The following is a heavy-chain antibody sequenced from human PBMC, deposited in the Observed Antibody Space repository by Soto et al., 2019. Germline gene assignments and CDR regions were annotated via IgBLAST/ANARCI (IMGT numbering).Heavy chain of an antibody. Sequence: QVQLVQSGAEVKKPGASVKVSCKASGYTFTSYYMHWVRQAPGQGLEWMGIINPSGGSTSYAQKFSGRVTMTSDTSTRTVYMELSSLRSEDTAVYYCARAWGIAAAIDYWGQGTLVTVSS. J-gene: IGHJ4*02. CDR1: GYTFTSYY. CDR3: ARAWGIAAAIDY. V-gene: IGHV1-46*03. D-gene: IGHD6-13*01. CDR2: INPSGGST.